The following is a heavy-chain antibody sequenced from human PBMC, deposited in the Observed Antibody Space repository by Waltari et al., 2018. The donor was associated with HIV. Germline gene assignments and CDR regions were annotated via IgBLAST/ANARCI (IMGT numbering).Heavy chain of an antibody. CDR1: GASISDYS. CDR2: IYNSGNT. D-gene: IGHD2-21*01. V-gene: IGHV4-59*01. J-gene: IGHJ5*02. CDR3: ARRLADHLNWFAP. Sequence: QVRLQESGPGLVKPSATLSLTCSVAGASISDYSWHWIRQPPGKGLEWMGSIYNSGNTNYNPSLKSRVTISADTSKNQFSLTLSSVTAADTAVFFCARRLADHLNWFAPWGHGTLVIVSS.